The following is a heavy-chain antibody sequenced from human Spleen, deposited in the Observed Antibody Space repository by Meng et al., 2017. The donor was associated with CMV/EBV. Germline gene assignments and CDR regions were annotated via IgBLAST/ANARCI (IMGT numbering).Heavy chain of an antibody. CDR3: ARDVACGGDCYPWKFDL. Sequence: GESLKISCAASGFTFSSYGMHWVRQAPGKGLEWVAVIWYDGSNKFYADSVKGRFTISRDNSKNTLYLQMNSLRAEDTAVYYCARDVACGGDCYPWKFDLWGRGTLVTVSS. D-gene: IGHD2-21*01. J-gene: IGHJ2*01. CDR1: GFTFSSYG. V-gene: IGHV3-33*01. CDR2: IWYDGSNK.